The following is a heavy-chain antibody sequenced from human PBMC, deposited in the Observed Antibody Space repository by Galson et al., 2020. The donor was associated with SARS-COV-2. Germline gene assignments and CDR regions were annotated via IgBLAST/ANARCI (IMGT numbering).Heavy chain of an antibody. Sequence: SQTLSLTCAVSGYSISSGYYWGWIRQPPGKGLEWIGSIYHSGSTYYNPSLKSRVTISVDTSKNQFSLKLSSVTAADTAVYYCARQTGQWLVLGWFDPWGQGTLVTVSS. CDR2: IYHSGST. D-gene: IGHD6-19*01. CDR1: GYSISSGYY. V-gene: IGHV4-38-2*01. CDR3: ARQTGQWLVLGWFDP. J-gene: IGHJ5*02.